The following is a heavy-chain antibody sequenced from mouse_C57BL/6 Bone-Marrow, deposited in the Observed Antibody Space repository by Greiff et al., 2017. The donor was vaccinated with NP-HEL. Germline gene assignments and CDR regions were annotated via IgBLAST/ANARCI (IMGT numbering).Heavy chain of an antibody. Sequence: VQLQQSGPGLVQPSQSLSITCTVSGFSLTSYGVHWVRQSPGKGLEWLGVIWSGGSTDYNAAFISRLSISKDNSKSQVFFKMSSLQADDTAIYYCARRPRDYAMDYWGQGTSVTVSS. V-gene: IGHV2-2*01. J-gene: IGHJ4*01. CDR3: ARRPRDYAMDY. CDR1: GFSLTSYG. CDR2: IWSGGST.